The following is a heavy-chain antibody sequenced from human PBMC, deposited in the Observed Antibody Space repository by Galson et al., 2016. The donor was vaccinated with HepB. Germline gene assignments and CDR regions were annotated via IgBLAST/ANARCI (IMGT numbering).Heavy chain of an antibody. D-gene: IGHD3-16*01. J-gene: IGHJ6*02. CDR1: GFTFNDYT. CDR3: AKDFGPHYYYYAMDV. V-gene: IGHV3-43*01. CDR2: ISWDGGWT. Sequence: SLRLSCAASGFTFNDYTMHWVRQAPGKGLEWVSLISWDGGWTYYGDSVKGRFTISRDNSKNSLYLQMNSLRTEDTALYYCAKDFGPHYYYYAMDVWGQGTTVTVSS.